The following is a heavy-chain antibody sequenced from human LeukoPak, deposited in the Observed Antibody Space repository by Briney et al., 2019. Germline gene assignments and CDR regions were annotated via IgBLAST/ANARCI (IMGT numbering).Heavy chain of an antibody. CDR2: LDDSGGST. J-gene: IGHJ4*02. CDR3: AKGDYGDYGIFAS. CDR1: GFTFRSYA. Sequence: GGSLRLSCAVSGFTFRSYAMNWVRQAPGKGLEWVSCLDDSGGSTYYADSVKGRFTISRDNSKNTLYLQMNSLKAEDTAIYYCAKGDYGDYGIFASWGQGTLVTVSS. V-gene: IGHV3-23*01. D-gene: IGHD4-17*01.